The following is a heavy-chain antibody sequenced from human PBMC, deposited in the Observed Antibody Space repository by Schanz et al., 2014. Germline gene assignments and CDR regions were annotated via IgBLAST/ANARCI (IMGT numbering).Heavy chain of an antibody. CDR1: GGTFSSFA. CDR2: IIPILDIT. J-gene: IGHJ4*02. V-gene: IGHV1-69*04. D-gene: IGHD3-22*01. Sequence: SGAEVKKPGSSVNFSCKASGGTFSSFAIFWVRQAPGQGLEWMGTIIPILDITNYAQKFQGRVTITADKSTITAYMELSNLRSEDTAVYYCARAGQDYSDSSGYATYYFGNWGQGTLVTVSS. CDR3: ARAGQDYSDSSGYATYYFGN.